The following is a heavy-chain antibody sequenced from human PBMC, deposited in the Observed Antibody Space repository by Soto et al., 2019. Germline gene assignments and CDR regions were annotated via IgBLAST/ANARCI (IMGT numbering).Heavy chain of an antibody. V-gene: IGHV2-26*01. Sequence: QVTLKESGPVLVKPTETLTLTCTVSGFSLSNARMGVSWIRQPPGKALEWLAHIFSNDEKSYSTSLKSKLTNSKDTPKRQVVLTMTNMDPLDTATYFCARRGGDYGSGGPIDFWGQGTLVTVSS. J-gene: IGHJ4*02. CDR1: GFSLSNARMG. CDR2: IFSNDEK. D-gene: IGHD3-10*01. CDR3: ARRGGDYGSGGPIDF.